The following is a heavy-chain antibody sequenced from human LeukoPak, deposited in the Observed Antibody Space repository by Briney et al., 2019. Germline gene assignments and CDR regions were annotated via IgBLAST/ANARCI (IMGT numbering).Heavy chain of an antibody. J-gene: IGHJ6*02. CDR1: GFTVSSNY. V-gene: IGHV3-66*02. CDR3: ARERGERITIFGVVTGGYYGMDV. Sequence: QFGGSLRLSCAASGFTVSSNYMSWVRQAPGKGLEWVSVIYSGGSTYYADSVKGRFTISRDNSKNTLYLQMSSLRAEDTAVYYCARERGERITIFGVVTGGYYGMDVWGQGNTVTVSS. CDR2: IYSGGST. D-gene: IGHD3-3*01.